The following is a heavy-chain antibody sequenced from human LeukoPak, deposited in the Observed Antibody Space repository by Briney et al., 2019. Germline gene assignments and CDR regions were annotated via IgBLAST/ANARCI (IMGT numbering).Heavy chain of an antibody. D-gene: IGHD3-10*01. Sequence: GRSLRLSCAASGFTFDDYAMHWVRQAPGKGLEWVSGISWNSGSIGYADSVKGRFTISRDNAKNSLYLQMNSLRAEDTALYYCAKDTRGDGGFGIFDYWGQGTLVTVSS. J-gene: IGHJ4*02. V-gene: IGHV3-9*01. CDR3: AKDTRGDGGFGIFDY. CDR2: ISWNSGSI. CDR1: GFTFDDYA.